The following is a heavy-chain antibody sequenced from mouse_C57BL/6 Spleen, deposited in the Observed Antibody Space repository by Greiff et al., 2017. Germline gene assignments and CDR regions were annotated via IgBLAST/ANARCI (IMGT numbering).Heavy chain of an antibody. V-gene: IGHV1-69*01. CDR1: GYTFTSYW. CDR2: IDPSDSYT. D-gene: IGHD2-4*01. J-gene: IGHJ3*01. CDR3: ARGNDYDPFAY. Sequence: QVQLQQPGAELVLPGASVKLSCKASGYTFTSYWMHWVQQRPGQGLEWIGEIDPSDSYTNYNQKFKGKSTLTVDKSSSTAYMQLSSLTSADSAVYYCARGNDYDPFAYWGQGTLVTVSA.